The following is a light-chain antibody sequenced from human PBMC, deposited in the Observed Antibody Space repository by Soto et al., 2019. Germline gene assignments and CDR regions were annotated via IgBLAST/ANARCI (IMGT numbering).Light chain of an antibody. CDR2: AAS. CDR1: QDISNY. CDR3: QKYNSAPMWT. Sequence: DIQMTQSPSSLSASVGDRVTITCRAAQDISNYLAWYQQKPGKVPKLLIYAASTLQSGVPSRFRGSGSGTDFTLTISSLQPEDVATYYCQKYNSAPMWTFGQGTKVEIK. J-gene: IGKJ1*01. V-gene: IGKV1-27*01.